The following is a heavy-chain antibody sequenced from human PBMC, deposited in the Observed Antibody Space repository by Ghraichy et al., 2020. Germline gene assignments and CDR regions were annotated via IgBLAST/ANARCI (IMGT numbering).Heavy chain of an antibody. CDR1: GFTFSNAW. J-gene: IGHJ4*02. D-gene: IGHD5-24*01. CDR2: IKSKTDGGTT. V-gene: IGHV3-15*01. CDR3: TTGGRDDYPRGTAY. Sequence: LTCVASGFTFSNAWMSWVRQAPGKGLDWIGRIKSKTDGGTTDYAAPVKGRFTISRDDSGNTLFLQMNSLKSEDTAVYYCTTGGRDDYPRGTAYWGQGILVTVSS.